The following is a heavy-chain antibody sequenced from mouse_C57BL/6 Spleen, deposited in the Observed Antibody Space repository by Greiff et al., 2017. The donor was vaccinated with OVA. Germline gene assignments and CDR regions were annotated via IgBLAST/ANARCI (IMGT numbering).Heavy chain of an antibody. J-gene: IGHJ1*03. CDR3: ARRDYYSNYWYFDV. CDR1: GFTFSDYY. V-gene: IGHV5-12*01. CDR2: ISNGGGST. Sequence: EVQVVESGGGLVQPGGSLKLSCAASGFTFSDYYMYWVRQTPEKRLEWVAYISNGGGSTYYPDTVKGRFTISRDNAKNTLYLQMSRLKSEDTAMYYCARRDYYSNYWYFDVWGTGTTVTVSS. D-gene: IGHD2-5*01.